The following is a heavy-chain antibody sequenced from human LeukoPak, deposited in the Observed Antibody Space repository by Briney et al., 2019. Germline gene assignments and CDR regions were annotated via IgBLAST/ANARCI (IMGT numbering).Heavy chain of an antibody. CDR3: ARTDLDEYGGQGFWFGP. D-gene: IGHD4-23*01. Sequence: PSETLSLTCSVSGDAISSGDYYWSWIRQPPGKGLEWIGNIYYNGNTYYNPSLKSRVTISVDRSTNRFSLTLRSVTAADTAVYFCARTDLDEYGGQGFWFGPWGQGTLVIVSS. CDR1: GDAISSGDYY. J-gene: IGHJ5*02. V-gene: IGHV4-30-4*08. CDR2: IYYNGNT.